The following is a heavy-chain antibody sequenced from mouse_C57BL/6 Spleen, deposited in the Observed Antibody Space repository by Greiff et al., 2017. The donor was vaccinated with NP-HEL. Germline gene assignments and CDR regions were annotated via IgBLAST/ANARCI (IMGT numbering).Heavy chain of an antibody. J-gene: IGHJ3*01. V-gene: IGHV2-5*01. CDR2: IWRGGST. D-gene: IGHD1-1*01. CDR3: AKNYGSSYDWFAY. CDR1: GFSLTSYG. Sequence: VQLQQSGPGLVQPSQSLSITCTVSGFSLTSYGVHWVRQSPGKGLEWLGVIWRGGSTDYNAAFMSRLSITKDNSKSQVFFKMNSLQADDTAIYYCAKNYGSSYDWFAYWGQGTLVTVSA.